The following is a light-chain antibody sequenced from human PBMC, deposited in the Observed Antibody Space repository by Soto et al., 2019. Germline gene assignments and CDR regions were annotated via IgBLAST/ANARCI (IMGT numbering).Light chain of an antibody. CDR3: QQYYNYWT. CDR2: DAS. V-gene: IGKV1-5*01. Sequence: DIQMTHSPSTLSASVGDRVTITCRASQSVSTWLAWYQQRPGKPPKLLIYDASSLQSGVPSKFSGGGSGTEFTLTISSLQPDDFATYYCQQYYNYWTFGQGTKVDI. J-gene: IGKJ1*01. CDR1: QSVSTW.